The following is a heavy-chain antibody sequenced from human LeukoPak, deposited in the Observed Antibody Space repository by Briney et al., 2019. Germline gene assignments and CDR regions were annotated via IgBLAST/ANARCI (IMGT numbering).Heavy chain of an antibody. J-gene: IGHJ4*02. Sequence: SETLSLTCSVSGYSISSGYYWGWIRQPPGKGLEWIGNIYHDGNTYYNPSLKSRVTISVDTSKNQFSLNLSSVTAADTAVYYCARTAYDSSDFYRFDYWGQGTLVTVSS. CDR1: GYSISSGYY. D-gene: IGHD3-22*01. CDR3: ARTAYDSSDFYRFDY. V-gene: IGHV4-38-2*02. CDR2: IYHDGNT.